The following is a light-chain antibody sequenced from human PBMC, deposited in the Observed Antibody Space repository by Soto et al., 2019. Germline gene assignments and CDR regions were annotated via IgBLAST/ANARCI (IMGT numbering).Light chain of an antibody. V-gene: IGLV2-14*01. CDR2: EVS. CDR1: SSDIDAYNY. J-gene: IGLJ1*01. Sequence: QCLQTQPASVSGSPGQAITISCTGSSSDIDAYNYVSWYQQHPGKAPKLMISEVSNRPSGVSNRFSGSKSGNTASLTISGLQPEDEAEYYCSSYTTSVTLLYVFGTGTKVTVL. CDR3: SSYTTSVTLLYV.